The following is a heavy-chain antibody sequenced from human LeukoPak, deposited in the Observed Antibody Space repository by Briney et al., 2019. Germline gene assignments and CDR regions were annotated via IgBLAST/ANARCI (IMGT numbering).Heavy chain of an antibody. D-gene: IGHD6-19*01. CDR2: INTNTGNP. CDR1: GYTFTSYA. CDR3: ARDPTKAVAGNFDY. J-gene: IGHJ4*02. V-gene: IGHV7-4-1*02. Sequence: HWASVKVSCKASGYTFTSYAMNWVRQAPGQGLEWMGWINTNTGNPTYAQGFTGRFVFSLDTSVSTAYLQISSLKAEDTAVYYCARDPTKAVAGNFDYWGQGTLVTVSS.